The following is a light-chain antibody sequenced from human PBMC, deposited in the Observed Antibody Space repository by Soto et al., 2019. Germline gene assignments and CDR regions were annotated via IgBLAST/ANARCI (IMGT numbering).Light chain of an antibody. J-gene: IGLJ2*01. CDR3: LLYYGGGVI. Sequence: QTVVTQEPSLTVSPGGTVTLTCGSSAGEVTSDNWPNWFQQKPGQAPTTLIYDTSHKHSWTPARISGSLLGGKAALTLSGVQPEDEAEYYCLLYYGGGVIFGGGTQLTVL. CDR1: AGEVTSDNW. CDR2: DTS. V-gene: IGLV7-43*01.